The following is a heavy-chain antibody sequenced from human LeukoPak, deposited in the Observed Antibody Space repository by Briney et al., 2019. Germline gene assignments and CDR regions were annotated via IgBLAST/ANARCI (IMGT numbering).Heavy chain of an antibody. J-gene: IGHJ3*02. D-gene: IGHD4-17*01. CDR2: IYYSGST. CDR3: ARMDYGYYEAAAFDI. V-gene: IGHV4-59*06. CDR1: GGSISSYY. Sequence: SETLSLTCTVSGGSISSYYWSWIRQHPVKGLEWIGYIYYSGSTYYNPSLKSRVTISVDTSKNQFSLKLSSVTAADTAVYYCARMDYGYYEAAAFDIWGQGTMVTVSS.